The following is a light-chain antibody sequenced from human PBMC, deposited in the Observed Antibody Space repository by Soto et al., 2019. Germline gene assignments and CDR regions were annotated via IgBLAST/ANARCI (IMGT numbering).Light chain of an antibody. CDR1: QSVSSN. CDR2: GAS. V-gene: IGKV3D-15*01. J-gene: IGKJ1*01. CDR3: QQYNNWHET. Sequence: EIVMTQSPATLSVSPGERATLSCRASQSVSSNLAWYQQKPGQAPRLLIYGASIRATGVPARFSGSGSGTEFTPTISSLQSEDFAVYYCQQYNNWHETFGQGTKVDIK.